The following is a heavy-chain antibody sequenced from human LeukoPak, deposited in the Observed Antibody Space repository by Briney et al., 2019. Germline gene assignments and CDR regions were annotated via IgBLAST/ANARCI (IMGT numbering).Heavy chain of an antibody. V-gene: IGHV3-7*01. J-gene: IGHJ4*02. CDR3: ARIGYSSASNDY. Sequence: GGSLRLSCAASGFTFSHYWMTWVRQAPGKGLEWVANIKQDGSEKIYVDFLKGRFTISRDNAKNSVYLQMNSLRAEDTAVYYCARIGYSSASNDYWGQGTPVTVSS. CDR1: GFTFSHYW. D-gene: IGHD6-6*01. CDR2: IKQDGSEK.